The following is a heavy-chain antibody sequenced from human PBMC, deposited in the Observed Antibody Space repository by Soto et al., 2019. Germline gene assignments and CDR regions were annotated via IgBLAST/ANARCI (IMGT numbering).Heavy chain of an antibody. CDR3: ARSRAMDV. CDR1: GLTFSSYW. Sequence: PGGSLRLSCAASGLTFSSYWMYWVRQAPGKGLVLVSGISSDGSTTRYADSVKGRFTISRDNAKNTPYLQMNSLRAEDTAVYYFARSRAMDVWGQGTPVTVSS. V-gene: IGHV3-74*01. CDR2: ISSDGSTT. J-gene: IGHJ6*02.